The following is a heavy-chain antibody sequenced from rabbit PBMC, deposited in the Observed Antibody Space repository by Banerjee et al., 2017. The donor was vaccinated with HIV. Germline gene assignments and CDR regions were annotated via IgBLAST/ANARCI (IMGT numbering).Heavy chain of an antibody. CDR3: ARGGAGYGGWTYALPNYFSL. D-gene: IGHD3-1*01. J-gene: IGHJ4*01. V-gene: IGHV1S40*01. CDR2: ITVSANT. CDR1: GFSFSSSYW. Sequence: QSLEESGGDLVKPGASLTLTCTASGFSFSSSYWIWWVRQAPEKALELIAGITVSANTYYASWAKGRFTVSKTSSTAVTLQMTSLTAADTATYFCARGGAGYGGWTYALPNYFSLWGPGTLVTVS.